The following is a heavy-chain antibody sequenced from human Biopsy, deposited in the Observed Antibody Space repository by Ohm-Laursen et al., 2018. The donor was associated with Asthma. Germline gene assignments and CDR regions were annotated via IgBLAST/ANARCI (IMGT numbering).Heavy chain of an antibody. Sequence: SSVKVSCKASGYNFISFAIHWVRQAPGQRLEWMGWVNTGNGDTKYSQKFQGRVTITRDTSASTAYMELRSLRSEDTATYYCARTYYDFLTGQVKDVFGVWGQGTMVTVSS. V-gene: IGHV1-3*04. CDR2: VNTGNGDT. D-gene: IGHD3-9*01. CDR3: ARTYYDFLTGQVKDVFGV. CDR1: GYNFISFA. J-gene: IGHJ3*01.